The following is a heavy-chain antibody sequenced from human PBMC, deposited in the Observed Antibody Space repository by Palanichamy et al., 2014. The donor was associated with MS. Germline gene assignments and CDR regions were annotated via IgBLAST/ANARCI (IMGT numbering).Heavy chain of an antibody. Sequence: QLQLQESGPGLVKPSETLSLTCTVSGGSISSSSYYWGWIRQPPGKGLEWIGSIYYSGSTYYNPSLKSRVAISVDTSKNQFSLKLSSVTAADTAVYYCARQEGLHYYFDYWGQGTLVTVSS. D-gene: IGHD3-3*02. CDR2: IYYSGST. CDR3: ARQEGLHYYFDY. V-gene: IGHV4-39*01. J-gene: IGHJ4*02. CDR1: GGSISSSSYY.